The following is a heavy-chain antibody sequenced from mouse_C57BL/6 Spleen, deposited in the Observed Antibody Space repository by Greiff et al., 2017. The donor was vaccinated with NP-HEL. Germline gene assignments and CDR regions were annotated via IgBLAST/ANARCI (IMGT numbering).Heavy chain of an antibody. Sequence: VQLQQSGAELVRPGTSVKVSCKASGYAFTNYLIEWVKQRPGQGLEWIGVINPGSGGTNYNEKFKGKATLTADKSSSTAYMQLSSLTSEDSAVYFCARFYDYDDWFAYWGQGTLVTVSA. CDR3: ARFYDYDDWFAY. J-gene: IGHJ3*01. CDR2: INPGSGGT. CDR1: GYAFTNYL. D-gene: IGHD2-4*01. V-gene: IGHV1-54*01.